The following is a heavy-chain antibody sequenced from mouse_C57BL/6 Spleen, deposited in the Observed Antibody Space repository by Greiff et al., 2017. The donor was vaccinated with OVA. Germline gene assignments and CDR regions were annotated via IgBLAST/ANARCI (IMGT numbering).Heavy chain of an antibody. D-gene: IGHD2-1*01. CDR2: ISYSSST. CDR1: GYSITSGYD. J-gene: IGHJ2*01. Sequence: EVKVVESGPGMVKPSQSLSLTCTVTGYSITSGYDWHWIRHFPGNKLEWMGYISYSSSTNYNPSLKSRISITHDTSKNHFFLKLNSVTTEDTATYYCARGGNFYFDYWGQGTTLTVSS. V-gene: IGHV3-1*01. CDR3: ARGGNFYFDY.